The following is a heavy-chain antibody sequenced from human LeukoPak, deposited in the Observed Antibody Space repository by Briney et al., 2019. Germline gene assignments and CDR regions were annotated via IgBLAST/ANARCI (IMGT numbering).Heavy chain of an antibody. Sequence: GGSLRLSCAASGFTCSTFGIHWVRQAPGKGLEWVAAISPDGNSEYYADSVKGRFTISRDNSKNMIYLQMNSLRGEDSAVYYCAKVNNYDDYWGQGTLVTVSS. CDR1: GFTCSTFG. V-gene: IGHV3-30*18. CDR3: AKVNNYDDY. CDR2: ISPDGNSE. J-gene: IGHJ4*02. D-gene: IGHD3-16*01.